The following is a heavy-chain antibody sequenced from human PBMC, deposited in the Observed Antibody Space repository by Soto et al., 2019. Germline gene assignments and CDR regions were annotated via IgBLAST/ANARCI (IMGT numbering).Heavy chain of an antibody. CDR2: ISSNGRST. CDR1: GFTFSTYA. CDR3: ARDRCTNGVCYAPSDY. D-gene: IGHD2-8*01. V-gene: IGHV3-64*01. J-gene: IGHJ4*02. Sequence: EVQLVESGGGLVQPGGSLRLSCATSGFTFSTYAMHWVRQAPGKGLEYVSAISSNGRSTYYANSVKGRFTISRDNSKNTLYLQTDSLRAEDMAVYYCARDRCTNGVCYAPSDYWGQGTLVTVSS.